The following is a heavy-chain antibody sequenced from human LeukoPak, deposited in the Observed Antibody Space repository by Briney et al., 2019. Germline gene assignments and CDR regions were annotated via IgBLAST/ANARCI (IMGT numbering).Heavy chain of an antibody. D-gene: IGHD4-17*01. CDR2: IYYSGST. V-gene: IGHV4-59*04. Sequence: SETLSLTCTVSGGSISSYYWSWIRQPPGKGLEWIGNIYYSGSTYYNPSLKSRVTISVDTSKNQFSLKLSSVTAADTAVYYCARQRGQYGDYSDYWGQGTLVTVSS. J-gene: IGHJ4*02. CDR1: GGSISSYY. CDR3: ARQRGQYGDYSDY.